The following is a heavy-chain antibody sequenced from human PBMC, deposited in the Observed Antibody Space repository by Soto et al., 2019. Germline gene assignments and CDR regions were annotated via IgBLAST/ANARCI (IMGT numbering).Heavy chain of an antibody. CDR1: GGSISSSNW. Sequence: SETLSLTCAVSGGSISSSNWWSWVRQPPGKGLEWIGEIYHSGSTNYNPSLKSRVTISVDKSKNQFSLKLSSVTAADTAVYYCAREEVWTERTGGMDVWGQGTTVTVSS. CDR3: AREEVWTERTGGMDV. CDR2: IYHSGST. V-gene: IGHV4-4*02. J-gene: IGHJ6*02. D-gene: IGHD3-9*01.